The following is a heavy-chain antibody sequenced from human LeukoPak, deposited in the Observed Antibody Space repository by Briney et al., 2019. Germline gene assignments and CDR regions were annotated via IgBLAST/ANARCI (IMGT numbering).Heavy chain of an antibody. Sequence: GGSLRLSCAASGFTFSSYAMSWVRQAPGKGLEWVSAISGSGGSTYYADSVKGRFTISRDNSKNTLYLQMNSLRAEDTAVYYCAKVCCIAAAAYRYYFDYWGQGTLVTVSS. CDR3: AKVCCIAAAAYRYYFDY. D-gene: IGHD6-13*01. V-gene: IGHV3-23*01. CDR2: ISGSGGST. CDR1: GFTFSSYA. J-gene: IGHJ4*02.